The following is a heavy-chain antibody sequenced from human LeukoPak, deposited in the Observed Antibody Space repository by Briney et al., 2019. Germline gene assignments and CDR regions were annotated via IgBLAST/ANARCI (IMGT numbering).Heavy chain of an antibody. D-gene: IGHD3-9*01. V-gene: IGHV3-30*18. J-gene: IGHJ4*02. CDR1: GFTFSNYG. CDR3: AKDVDILNGCYAGPPTAPFDY. CDR2: MSYDGTNK. Sequence: PGRSLRLSCAASGFTFSNYGMHWVRQAPGKGLEWVAVMSYDGTNKYYADSVKGRFTISRDNSKNTLYLQLDRLRAEDTAVYYCAKDVDILNGCYAGPPTAPFDYWGQGTLVTVSS.